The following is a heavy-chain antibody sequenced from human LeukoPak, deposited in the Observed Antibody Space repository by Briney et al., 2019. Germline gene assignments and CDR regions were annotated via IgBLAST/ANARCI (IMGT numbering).Heavy chain of an antibody. D-gene: IGHD4-17*01. J-gene: IGHJ4*02. Sequence: SETLSLTCTVSGGSVSSYYWSWIRQPPGKGLEGIGYIYYSGSTNYNPSLKSRVTISVDTSKNQFSLKLSSVTAADTAVYYCARDKSRVTTRRGYFDYWGQGTLVTVSS. CDR3: ARDKSRVTTRRGYFDY. CDR1: GGSVSSYY. CDR2: IYYSGST. V-gene: IGHV4-59*02.